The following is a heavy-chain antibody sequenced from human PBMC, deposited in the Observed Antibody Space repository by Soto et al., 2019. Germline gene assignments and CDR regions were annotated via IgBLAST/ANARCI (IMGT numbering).Heavy chain of an antibody. D-gene: IGHD4-17*01. CDR2: IYYSGST. Sequence: SETLSLTCTVSGGSISSCSYYRGWIRQPPGKGLEWIGSIYYSGSTYYNPSLKSRVTISVDTSKNQFSLKLSSVTAADTAVYYCASQIGGGYGDSGYYYYGMDVWGQGTTVT. CDR1: GGSISSCSYY. CDR3: ASQIGGGYGDSGYYYYGMDV. J-gene: IGHJ6*02. V-gene: IGHV4-39*01.